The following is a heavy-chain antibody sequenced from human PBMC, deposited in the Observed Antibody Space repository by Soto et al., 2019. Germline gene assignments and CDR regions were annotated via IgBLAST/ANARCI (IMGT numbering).Heavy chain of an antibody. V-gene: IGHV3-11*04. Sequence: GGSLRLSCAASGFTFSDYYMNWVHQAPGKGLEWVSSISSSSTIYYADSVKGRFTISRDNAKNSLYLQMNSLRAEDTAVYYCARDPDPVLRFLEWLQMVYFDYWGQGTLVTVSS. CDR1: GFTFSDYY. CDR2: ISSSSTI. D-gene: IGHD3-3*01. J-gene: IGHJ4*02. CDR3: ARDPDPVLRFLEWLQMVYFDY.